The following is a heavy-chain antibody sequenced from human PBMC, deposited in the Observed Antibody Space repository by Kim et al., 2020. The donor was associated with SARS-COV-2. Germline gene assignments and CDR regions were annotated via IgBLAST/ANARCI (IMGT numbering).Heavy chain of an antibody. CDR3: AKERTHYGTEYDY. J-gene: IGHJ4*02. CDR1: VYNFRTYW. CDR2: VYPDDSAT. Sequence: GESLKISCKVYVYNFRTYWIGWVRQVPGKGLEWVGIVYPDDSATKYSPTFQGRVTISADKSINTAYLQWDSLKASDTAMYYCAKERTHYGTEYDYWGLGTLVTVSS. V-gene: IGHV5-51*03. D-gene: IGHD3-10*01.